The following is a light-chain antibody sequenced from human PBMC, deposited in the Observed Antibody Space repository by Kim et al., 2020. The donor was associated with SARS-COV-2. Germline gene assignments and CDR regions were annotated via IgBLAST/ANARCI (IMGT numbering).Light chain of an antibody. Sequence: SSELPQDPAVSVALGQTVRLTCQGDSLRNYYATWYQQRPGQAPVLVLYGKYNRPSGIPDRFSGSASGNTASLTITGAQAGDEADYYCNSRDSNDNVVFGGGTQLTVL. V-gene: IGLV3-19*01. J-gene: IGLJ2*01. CDR2: GKY. CDR3: NSRDSNDNVV. CDR1: SLRNYY.